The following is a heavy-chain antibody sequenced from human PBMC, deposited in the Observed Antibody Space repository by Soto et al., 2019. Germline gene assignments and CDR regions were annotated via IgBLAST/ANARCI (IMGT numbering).Heavy chain of an antibody. V-gene: IGHV3-30*03. Sequence: TGGSLRLSCAASRFTFSSYAMHWVRQAPGKGLEWVAVISDDGSSEYYADSVRGRFTISRDNSKNTLYLQMNSLGAEDTAVYYCARDYSNKGFDYWGQGTLVTVSS. CDR2: ISDDGSSE. J-gene: IGHJ4*02. CDR1: RFTFSSYA. CDR3: ARDYSNKGFDY. D-gene: IGHD5-18*01.